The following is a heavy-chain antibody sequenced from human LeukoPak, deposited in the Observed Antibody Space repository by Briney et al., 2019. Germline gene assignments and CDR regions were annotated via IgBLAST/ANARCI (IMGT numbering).Heavy chain of an antibody. J-gene: IGHJ4*02. CDR2: ISGSGGST. D-gene: IGHD5-12*01. CDR3: AKGGCDGPGEDDYYFDY. V-gene: IGHV3-23*01. Sequence: PGGSLRLSCAASGFTFSSYAMSWVRQAPGKGLEWVSAISGSGGSTYYADSVKGRFTISRDNSKNTLYLQMNSLRAEDTAVYYCAKGGCDGPGEDDYYFDYWGQGTLVTVSS. CDR1: GFTFSSYA.